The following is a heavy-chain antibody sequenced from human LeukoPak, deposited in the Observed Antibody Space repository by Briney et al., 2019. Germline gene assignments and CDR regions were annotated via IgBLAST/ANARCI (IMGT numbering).Heavy chain of an antibody. J-gene: IGHJ4*02. Sequence: ASVKVSCKASGYTFTSYYMHWVRQAPGQGLEWMGIINPSGGSTSYAQKFQGRVTMTRDMSTSTVYMELSGLRSEDTAVYYCARDRRNIAVAGTQTEHFDYWGQGTLVTVSS. CDR1: GYTFTSYY. CDR2: INPSGGST. V-gene: IGHV1-46*01. CDR3: ARDRRNIAVAGTQTEHFDY. D-gene: IGHD6-19*01.